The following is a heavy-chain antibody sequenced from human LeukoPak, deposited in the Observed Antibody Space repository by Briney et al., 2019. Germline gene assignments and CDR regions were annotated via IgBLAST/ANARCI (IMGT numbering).Heavy chain of an antibody. D-gene: IGHD4-11*01. Sequence: PGGSLRLFCVASGFTFSSYWMHWVRQDPRKGLVWVSRINGDGRNINYADSVRGRFTISRDNAKNTLYLQMNTLRVEDTAVYYCARAQKYSYDAFDIWGQGTMVTVSS. J-gene: IGHJ3*02. CDR1: GFTFSSYW. CDR2: INGDGRNI. V-gene: IGHV3-74*01. CDR3: ARAQKYSYDAFDI.